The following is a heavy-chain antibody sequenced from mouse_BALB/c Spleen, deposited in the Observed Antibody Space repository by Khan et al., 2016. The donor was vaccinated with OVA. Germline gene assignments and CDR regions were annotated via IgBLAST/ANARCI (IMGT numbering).Heavy chain of an antibody. CDR2: IWGDGST. J-gene: IGHJ3*01. CDR3: ARELRLGGFAF. V-gene: IGHV2-6-7*01. D-gene: IGHD1-2*01. CDR1: GFSLTGYG. Sequence: QVQLKESGPGLVAPSQSLSITCTVSGFSLTGYGVNWVRQPPGKGLEWLGMIWGDGSTDYNSVLKSRLSITKDNSKSQVFLKMNSLQTDDTARYYCARELRLGGFAFWGKGTLVTVSA.